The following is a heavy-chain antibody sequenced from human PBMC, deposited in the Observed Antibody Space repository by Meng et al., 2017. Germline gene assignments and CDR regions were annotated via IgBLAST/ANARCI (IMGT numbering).Heavy chain of an antibody. CDR2: AYYRSKWYH. J-gene: IGHJ4*02. CDR1: GDSVSRNSAA. V-gene: IGHV6-1*01. CDR3: ARGSYSFDS. Sequence: QIQLQQSGPGLVKPSHVLSLSGAISGDSVSRNSAAWNWIRQSPSRGLEWLGRAYYRSKWYHDYAESVKSRISIDPDTSKNQFPLQLRSVTPEDSAVYYCARGSYSFDSWGQRTLVTVSS. D-gene: IGHD1-26*01.